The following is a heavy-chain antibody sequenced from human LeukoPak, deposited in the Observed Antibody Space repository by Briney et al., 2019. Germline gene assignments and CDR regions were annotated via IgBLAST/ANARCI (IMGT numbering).Heavy chain of an antibody. J-gene: IGHJ4*02. D-gene: IGHD2-8*01. CDR3: AGGDIVLMVYAPSTDFDY. Sequence: SETLSLTCTVSGGSISSYYWSWIRQPPGKGLEWIGYIYYSGSTYYNPSLKSRVTISVDTSKNQFSLKLSSVTAADTAVYYCAGGDIVLMVYAPSTDFDYWGQGTLVTVSS. CDR1: GGSISSYY. V-gene: IGHV4-59*04. CDR2: IYYSGST.